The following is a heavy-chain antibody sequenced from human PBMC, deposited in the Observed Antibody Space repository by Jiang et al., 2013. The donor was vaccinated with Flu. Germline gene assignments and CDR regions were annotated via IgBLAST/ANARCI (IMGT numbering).Heavy chain of an antibody. CDR1: EFSVSNSY. J-gene: IGHJ2*01. V-gene: IGHV3-53*01. D-gene: IGHD2-21*01. Sequence: VASEFSVSNSYMSWVRQAPGKGLEWVSVIYSAGNTFYADSVKGRFTISRDSSTNTLFLQMNSLRVEDTAIYYCAKDKAYNYGYSFYFDLWGRGTLVTVSS. CDR3: AKDKAYNYGYSFYFDL. CDR2: IYSAGNT.